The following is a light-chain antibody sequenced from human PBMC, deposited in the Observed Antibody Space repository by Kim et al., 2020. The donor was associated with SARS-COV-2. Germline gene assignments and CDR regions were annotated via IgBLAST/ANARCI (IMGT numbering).Light chain of an antibody. J-gene: IGKJ1*01. V-gene: IGKV1-39*01. CDR1: QSISSY. Sequence: DIQMTQSPSSLSASVGDRVTITCRASQSISSYLNWYQQKPGKAPKLLIYAASSLQSGVPSRFSGSGSGTDFTLTISSLQPEDFATYYCQQSYSTPQAWTFGQGPKVDIK. CDR3: QQSYSTPQAWT. CDR2: AAS.